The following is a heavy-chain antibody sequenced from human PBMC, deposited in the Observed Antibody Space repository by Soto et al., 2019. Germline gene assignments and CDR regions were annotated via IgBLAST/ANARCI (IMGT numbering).Heavy chain of an antibody. J-gene: IGHJ6*03. CDR2: IYYSGST. CDR1: GGSISSSSYY. Sequence: SETLSLTCTVSGGSISSSSYYWGWIRQPPGKGLEWIGSIYYSGSTYYNPSLKSRVTISVDTSKNQFSLKLSSVTAADTAVYYCARLRGGWHAILNYYYYYYMDVWGKGTTVTVSS. D-gene: IGHD2-15*01. CDR3: ARLRGGWHAILNYYYYYYMDV. V-gene: IGHV4-39*01.